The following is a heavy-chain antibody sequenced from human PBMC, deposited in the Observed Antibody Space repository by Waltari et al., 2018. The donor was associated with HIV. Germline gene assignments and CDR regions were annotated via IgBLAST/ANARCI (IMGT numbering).Heavy chain of an antibody. J-gene: IGHJ4*02. D-gene: IGHD2-15*01. Sequence: EVQLVQSGAEVKAPGESLKISCQGSGYNFNIFWYACVRQMPGKGLEWMGIIFPGDSDTRYSPSFQGQVTISADKSITTAYLQWTTLRASDTAMYYCARGAVRSTLFYFDFWAQGTLVTVSS. V-gene: IGHV5-51*03. CDR2: IFPGDSDT. CDR1: GYNFNIFW. CDR3: ARGAVRSTLFYFDF.